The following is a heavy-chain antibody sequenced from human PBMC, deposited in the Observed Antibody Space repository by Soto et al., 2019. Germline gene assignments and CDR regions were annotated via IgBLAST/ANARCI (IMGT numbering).Heavy chain of an antibody. D-gene: IGHD1-26*01. Sequence: QVQLVQSGAELKKPGSSVKVSCKASGGTFNTSGISWVRQAPGQGIEWMGGIIPLFGTTNYAQRFKGRVTITADEAPNTVHMELSSLRFGDTAIYYCARARGTSWYNWFDPWGQGTLVTVSS. CDR2: IIPLFGTT. CDR3: ARARGTSWYNWFDP. V-gene: IGHV1-69*01. CDR1: GGTFNTSG. J-gene: IGHJ5*02.